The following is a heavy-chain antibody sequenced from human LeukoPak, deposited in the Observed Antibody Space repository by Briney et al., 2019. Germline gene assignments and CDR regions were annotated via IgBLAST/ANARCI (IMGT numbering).Heavy chain of an antibody. CDR2: INHSGST. Sequence: PSETLSLTCAVYGGSFSGYYWSWIRQPPGKGLEWIGEINHSGSTNYNPSLKSRVTISVDTSRNLFSLKLSSVTAADKSVYYCPRGSTGVCFDPWGQGTLVTVSS. J-gene: IGHJ5*02. CDR1: GGSFSGYY. V-gene: IGHV4-34*01. D-gene: IGHD4-11*01. CDR3: PRGSTGVCFDP.